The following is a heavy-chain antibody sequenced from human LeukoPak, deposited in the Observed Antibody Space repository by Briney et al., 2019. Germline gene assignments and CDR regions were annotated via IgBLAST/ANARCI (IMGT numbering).Heavy chain of an antibody. CDR3: ARDLGQYYDTSDNWFDP. J-gene: IGHJ5*02. CDR1: GFTFSNDW. V-gene: IGHV3-74*01. Sequence: GGSLRLSCAASGFTFSNDWMHSVRQAPGKGLVWVSRINSDGINTSYADSVKGRFTISRDNAKTTLNLQMNSLRAEDTAVYYCARDLGQYYDTSDNWFDPWGQGTLVTVSS. D-gene: IGHD3-22*01. CDR2: INSDGINT.